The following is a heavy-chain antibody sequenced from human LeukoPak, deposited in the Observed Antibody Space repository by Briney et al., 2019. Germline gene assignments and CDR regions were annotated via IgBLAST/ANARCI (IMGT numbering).Heavy chain of an antibody. D-gene: IGHD5-18*01. CDR3: ATIKRGSIYGYFDF. V-gene: IGHV4-59*11. J-gene: IGHJ4*02. Sequence: SETLSLTCTVSGVSISTHYWSWVRQPPGKGLEWIGYLYDSVNTEDTPSLKSRLSLSADTSKNQFSLRLGSVTAADTAVYYCATIKRGSIYGYFDFWGQGIKVTVSS. CDR1: GVSISTHY. CDR2: LYDSVNT.